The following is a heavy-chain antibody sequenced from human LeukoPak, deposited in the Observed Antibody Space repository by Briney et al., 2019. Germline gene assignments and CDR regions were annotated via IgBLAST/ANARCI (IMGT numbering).Heavy chain of an antibody. J-gene: IGHJ6*02. Sequence: GGSLRLSCAASGFTFSSYGMHCVRHAPGKGLEWVAVKWCDGSNNSYADSVKGRFTISRDNSKTTLYLQMNSLRAEDTAVYYCARDREYQLLGYGMDVWGQGTTVTVSS. CDR3: ARDREYQLLGYGMDV. D-gene: IGHD2-2*01. CDR1: GFTFSSYG. CDR2: KWCDGSNN. V-gene: IGHV3-33*01.